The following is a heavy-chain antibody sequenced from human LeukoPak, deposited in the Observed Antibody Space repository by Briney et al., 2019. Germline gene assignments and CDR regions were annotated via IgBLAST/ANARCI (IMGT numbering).Heavy chain of an antibody. CDR3: TTGDRYCTGGSCYFYAFHI. J-gene: IGHJ3*02. Sequence: GGSLRLSCAASGFTFSSYTMYWVRQAPGKGLEYVSAISSNGGSTYYANSVKGRFTISRDNSKNTLYLQMGSLRGEDMAVYYCTTGDRYCTGGSCYFYAFHIWGQGTRVTVSS. CDR1: GFTFSSYT. V-gene: IGHV3-64*01. D-gene: IGHD2-15*01. CDR2: ISSNGGST.